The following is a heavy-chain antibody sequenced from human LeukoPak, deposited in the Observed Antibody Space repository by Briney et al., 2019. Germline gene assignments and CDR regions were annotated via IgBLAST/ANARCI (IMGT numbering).Heavy chain of an antibody. J-gene: IGHJ4*02. V-gene: IGHV1-18*04. CDR2: ISTYNDNT. CDR1: GYTFTSYG. CDR3: ARAGKQQLVSYFDY. Sequence: ASVKVSCKASGYTFTSYGISWVRQAPGQGLEWMAWISTYNDNTNYAQKFQGRVSMTKDTSTSTAYMEMGSLRYDDTAVYYCARAGKQQLVSYFDYWGQGALVTVSS. D-gene: IGHD6-13*01.